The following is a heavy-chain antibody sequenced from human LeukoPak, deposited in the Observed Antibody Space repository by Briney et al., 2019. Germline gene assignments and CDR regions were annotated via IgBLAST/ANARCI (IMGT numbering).Heavy chain of an antibody. Sequence: GGSLRLSCAASGFTFSSYSMHWVRQAPGKGLEYVSAISSYGGSTYYANSVKGRFTISRDNSKNTLYLQMGSLRAEDMAVYYCARDKGPEWYFDYWGQGTLVTVSS. J-gene: IGHJ4*02. CDR1: GFTFSSYS. V-gene: IGHV3-64*01. CDR3: ARDKGPEWYFDY. D-gene: IGHD3-3*01. CDR2: ISSYGGST.